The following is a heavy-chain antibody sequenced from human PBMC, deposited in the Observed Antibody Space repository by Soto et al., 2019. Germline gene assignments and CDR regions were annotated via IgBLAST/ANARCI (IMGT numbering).Heavy chain of an antibody. CDR3: AADQNYYDSSGYYRLDY. CDR2: IVVGSGST. J-gene: IGHJ4*02. V-gene: IGHV1-58*01. Sequence: ASVKVSCKASGFTFTSSAVQWVRQARGQRLEWIGWIVVGSGSTNYAQKFQERVTITRDMSTSTAYMELSSLRSEDTAVYYCAADQNYYDSSGYYRLDYWGQGTLVTV. CDR1: GFTFTSSA. D-gene: IGHD3-22*01.